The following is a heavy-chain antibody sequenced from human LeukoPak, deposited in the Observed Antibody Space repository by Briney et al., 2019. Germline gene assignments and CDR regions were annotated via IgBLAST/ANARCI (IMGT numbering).Heavy chain of an antibody. CDR3: ARGQKYTSGYTVTELGSRYFDY. D-gene: IGHD5-18*01. CDR1: GGSFSGYY. V-gene: IGHV4-34*01. Sequence: TSETLSLTCAVYGGSFSGYYWSWIRQPPGKGLEWIGEINHSGSTNYNPSLKSRVTISVDTSKNQFSLKLSSVTAADTAVYYCARGQKYTSGYTVTELGSRYFDYWGQGTLVTVSS. J-gene: IGHJ4*02. CDR2: INHSGST.